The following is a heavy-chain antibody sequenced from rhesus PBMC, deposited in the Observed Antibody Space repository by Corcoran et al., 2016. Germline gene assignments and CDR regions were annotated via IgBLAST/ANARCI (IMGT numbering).Heavy chain of an antibody. D-gene: IGHD6-25*01. CDR2: ISGSTGST. Sequence: QVQLQESGPGLVKPSETLSVTCAVSGGAFSGYYWGWIRQPPGQGRVWIGYISGSTGSTDYNPSLKSRVTIATDTSKNQFSLRLTSVTAADTAAYYCARDSGSRWSNRFDVWGPGVLVTVSS. CDR1: GGAFSGYY. J-gene: IGHJ5-1*01. CDR3: ARDSGSRWSNRFDV. V-gene: IGHV4-165*01.